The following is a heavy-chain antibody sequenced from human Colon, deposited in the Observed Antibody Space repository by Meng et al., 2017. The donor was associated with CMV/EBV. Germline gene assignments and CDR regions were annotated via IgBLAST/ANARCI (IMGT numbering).Heavy chain of an antibody. Sequence: CKASGYTFSDSYMYWVRQAPGQGLEWMGILNPTGDSTTLAQKFQGRVTVTRDTSTNTVYMELSSLRSDDTAVYYCASQAATHTYFDFWGHGTLVTVSS. CDR3: ASQAATHTYFDF. CDR1: GYTFSDSY. D-gene: IGHD6-13*01. V-gene: IGHV1-46*01. J-gene: IGHJ4*01. CDR2: LNPTGDST.